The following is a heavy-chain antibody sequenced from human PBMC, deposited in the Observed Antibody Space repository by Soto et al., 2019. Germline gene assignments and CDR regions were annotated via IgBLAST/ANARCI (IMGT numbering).Heavy chain of an antibody. CDR3: ARAYMNSWYFDL. J-gene: IGHJ2*01. V-gene: IGHV3-48*01. D-gene: IGHD1-20*01. CDR2: ISSGATTT. CDR1: GFTFRSSP. Sequence: GGSLRLSCAVSGFTFRSSPMSWVRQAPGKGLEWVSDISSGATTTSYANPVKGRFTISRDDAKNSLYLQMNSLRAEDTALYYCARAYMNSWYFDLWGRGTLVTVSS.